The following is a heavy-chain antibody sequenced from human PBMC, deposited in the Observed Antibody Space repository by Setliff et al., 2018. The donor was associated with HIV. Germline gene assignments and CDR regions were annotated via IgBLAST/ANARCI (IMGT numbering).Heavy chain of an antibody. CDR2: ISPYNGDT. V-gene: IGHV1-18*01. CDR3: ARDVRDGFEEWFSTLDDGMDV. CDR1: GYTFTDYG. Sequence: ASVKVSCKASGYTFTDYGISWVRQAPGQGFEWMGWISPYNGDTKYAQNLQGRVTMTTDTSTSTAYMDLRSLRSDDTAVYYCARDVRDGFEEWFSTLDDGMDVWGQGTTVTVSS. J-gene: IGHJ6*02. D-gene: IGHD3-3*01.